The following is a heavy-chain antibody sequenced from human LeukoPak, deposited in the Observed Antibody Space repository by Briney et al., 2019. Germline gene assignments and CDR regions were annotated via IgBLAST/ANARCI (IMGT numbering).Heavy chain of an antibody. Sequence: ASVKVSCKASGYTFTKYYMFWVRQAPGQGLEWMGRINPSSGGTNYAQKLQGRVTMTTDTSTSTAYMELRSLRSDDTAVYYCARSPDLGSSMAWWGQGTLVTVSS. CDR1: GYTFTKYY. J-gene: IGHJ4*02. CDR2: INPSSGGT. V-gene: IGHV1-18*01. D-gene: IGHD6-13*01. CDR3: ARSPDLGSSMAW.